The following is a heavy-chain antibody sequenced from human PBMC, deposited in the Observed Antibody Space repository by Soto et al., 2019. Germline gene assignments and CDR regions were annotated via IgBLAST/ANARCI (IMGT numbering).Heavy chain of an antibody. J-gene: IGHJ3*02. V-gene: IGHV1-18*01. CDR3: ARVVAAIEVDI. D-gene: IGHD2-15*01. Sequence: GASVKVSRKASGYTFSSYGISWGRQAPGQGLEWMGWISAYNGNTNYAQKLQGRVTMTTDTSTSTAYMELRSLRSDDTAVYYCARVVAAIEVDIWGQGTMVTVSS. CDR2: ISAYNGNT. CDR1: GYTFSSYG.